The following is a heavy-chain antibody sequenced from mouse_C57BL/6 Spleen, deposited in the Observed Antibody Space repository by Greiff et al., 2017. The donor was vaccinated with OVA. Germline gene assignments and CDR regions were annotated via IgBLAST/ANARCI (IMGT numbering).Heavy chain of an antibody. CDR3: TELLWSDY. CDR2: IRLKSDNYAT. V-gene: IGHV6-3*01. D-gene: IGHD2-1*01. J-gene: IGHJ2*01. CDR1: GFTFSNYW. Sequence: EVKLMESGGGLVQPGGSMKLSCVASGFTFSNYWMNWVRQSPEKGLEWVAQIRLKSDNYATHYTESVKGRFTISRDDSKSSVYLQMNNLRAEDTGIYYCTELLWSDYWGQGTTLTVSS.